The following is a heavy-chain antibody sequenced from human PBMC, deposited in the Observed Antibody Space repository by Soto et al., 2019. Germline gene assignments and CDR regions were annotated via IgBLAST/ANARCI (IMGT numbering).Heavy chain of an antibody. CDR1: GGTFSSYT. D-gene: IGHD3-3*01. Sequence: ASVKVSCKASGGTFSSYTISWVRQAPGQGLEWMGWISPYNANTNYAQKVQDRVTMTTDTSTSTAYMELRSLRSEDTAVYYCARGFPLWFDPWGQGTLVTVSS. V-gene: IGHV1-18*01. CDR2: ISPYNANT. CDR3: ARGFPLWFDP. J-gene: IGHJ5*02.